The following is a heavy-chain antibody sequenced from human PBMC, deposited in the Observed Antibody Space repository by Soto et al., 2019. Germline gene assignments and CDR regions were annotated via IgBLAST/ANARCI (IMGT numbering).Heavy chain of an antibody. CDR1: RFTFSNYA. CDR2: ISATGST. Sequence: GGSLRLSCEASRFTFSNYAMSWVRQAPGKGLEWVSTISATGSTLYADSVKGRFTISRDNSENTVYLQMNFLRAEDTAVYYCAKVSNKWAVAQRGYFDYWGQGPLVSVSS. CDR3: AKVSNKWAVAQRGYFDY. V-gene: IGHV3-23*01. D-gene: IGHD6-19*01. J-gene: IGHJ4*02.